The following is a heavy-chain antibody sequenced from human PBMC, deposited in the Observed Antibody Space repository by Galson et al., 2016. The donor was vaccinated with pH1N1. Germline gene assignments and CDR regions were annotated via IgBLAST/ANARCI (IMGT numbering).Heavy chain of an antibody. CDR1: GGSISSDSDY. J-gene: IGHJ5*01. Sequence: TLSLTCTVSGGSISSDSDYWTWIRQPAGKGLEWIGRVSGTGTTNYNPSLKSRGTISIDTSKNQFSLKIASVTAADTAVYFCARESLEWLIISGHRVELNWFDSWGQGTLVTVSS. D-gene: IGHD3-3*01. CDR2: VSGTGTT. V-gene: IGHV4-61*02. CDR3: ARESLEWLIISGHRVELNWFDS.